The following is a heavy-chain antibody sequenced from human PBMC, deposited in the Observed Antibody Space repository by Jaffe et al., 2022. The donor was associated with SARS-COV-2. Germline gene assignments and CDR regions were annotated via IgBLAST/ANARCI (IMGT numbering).Heavy chain of an antibody. CDR1: GYTFTGYY. Sequence: QVQLVQSGAEVKKPGASVKVSCKASGYTFTGYYMHWVRQAPGQGLEWMGWINPNSGGTNYAQKFQGRVTMTRDTSISTAYMELSRLRSDDTAVYYCARAPGLEGHLYGDPYYFDYWGQGTLVTVSS. V-gene: IGHV1-2*02. D-gene: IGHD4-17*01. J-gene: IGHJ4*02. CDR3: ARAPGLEGHLYGDPYYFDY. CDR2: INPNSGGT.